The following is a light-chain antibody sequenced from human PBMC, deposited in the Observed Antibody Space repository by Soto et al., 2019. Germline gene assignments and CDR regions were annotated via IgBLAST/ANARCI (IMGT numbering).Light chain of an antibody. J-gene: IGLJ3*02. CDR3: SSYAGSNLWV. Sequence: QSALTQPPSASGSPGQSVTISCTGTSSDVGGYNYVSWYQQHPGKAPKLMIYEVSKRPSGVPDRFSGPKSGNTASLTVSGLQAEDEADYYCSSYAGSNLWVFGGGTKLTVL. V-gene: IGLV2-8*01. CDR2: EVS. CDR1: SSDVGGYNY.